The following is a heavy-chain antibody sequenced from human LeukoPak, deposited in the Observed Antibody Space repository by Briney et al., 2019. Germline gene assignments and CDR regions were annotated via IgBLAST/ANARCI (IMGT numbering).Heavy chain of an antibody. CDR1: GYTFSNYG. V-gene: IGHV1-18*01. D-gene: IGHD2-15*01. J-gene: IGHJ5*02. Sequence: ASVKVSCKASGYTFSNYGITWVRQAPRQGLEWMGWISGYNGNTNYAQKFQGRVTMTIDTSTTTVYMELRSLRSDDTAVYYCARAGAVVDNWFDPWGQGTLVTVSS. CDR3: ARAGAVVDNWFDP. CDR2: ISGYNGNT.